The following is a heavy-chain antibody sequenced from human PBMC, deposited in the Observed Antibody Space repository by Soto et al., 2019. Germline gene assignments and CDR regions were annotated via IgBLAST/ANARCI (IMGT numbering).Heavy chain of an antibody. J-gene: IGHJ4*02. V-gene: IGHV3-30-3*01. CDR2: ISYDGSNK. CDR1: GFTFSSYA. CDR3: AREGRYLYYFDY. D-gene: IGHD1-26*01. Sequence: QVQLVESGGGVVQPGRSLRLSCAASGFTFSSYAMHWVRQAPGKGLEWVGVISYDGSNKYYADSVKGRFTISSDNSKNTLYLQMNSLRAEDTAVYYCAREGRYLYYFDYWGQGTLVTVSS.